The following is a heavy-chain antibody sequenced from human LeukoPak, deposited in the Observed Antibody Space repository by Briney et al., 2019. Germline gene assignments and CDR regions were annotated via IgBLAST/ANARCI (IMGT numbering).Heavy chain of an antibody. Sequence: GGSLRLSFAASGFTFSSYAMSWVRPAPGKGLEWVSVISGSGGSTYYADSAKGRFTISRDNSKNTLYLQMNSLRAEDTAVYYCAKDGTSGWYVGNWFDPWGQGTLVTVSS. D-gene: IGHD6-19*01. CDR2: ISGSGGST. J-gene: IGHJ5*02. V-gene: IGHV3-23*01. CDR3: AKDGTSGWYVGNWFDP. CDR1: GFTFSSYA.